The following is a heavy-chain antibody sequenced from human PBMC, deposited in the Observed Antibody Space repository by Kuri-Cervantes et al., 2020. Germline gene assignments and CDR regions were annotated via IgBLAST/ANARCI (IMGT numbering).Heavy chain of an antibody. CDR2: LSYDGSNN. D-gene: IGHD3-10*01. CDR1: GFTFSSYA. Sequence: GGSLRLSCAASGFTFSSYAMHWVRQAPGKGLGWVAVLSYDGSNNYYADSVKGRFTISRDNSKHTLYLQMNSLRAEDPAVYYCTKQGDYWGQGTLVTVSS. CDR3: TKQGDY. J-gene: IGHJ4*02. V-gene: IGHV3-30-3*02.